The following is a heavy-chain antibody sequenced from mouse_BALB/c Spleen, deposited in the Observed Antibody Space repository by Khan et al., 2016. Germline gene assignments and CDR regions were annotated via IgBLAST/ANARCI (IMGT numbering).Heavy chain of an antibody. Sequence: EVELVESGGGLVKPGGSLKLSCAASGFTFSSYAMSWVRQSPEKRLEWVAEISSGGSYTYYPDTVTGRFTISRDNAKNTLYLEMSSLRSEDTAMYYCARGGYYYGSSLDYYAMDYWGQGTSVTVSS. CDR2: ISSGGSYT. CDR3: ARGGYYYGSSLDYYAMDY. V-gene: IGHV5-9-4*01. CDR1: GFTFSSYA. D-gene: IGHD1-1*01. J-gene: IGHJ4*01.